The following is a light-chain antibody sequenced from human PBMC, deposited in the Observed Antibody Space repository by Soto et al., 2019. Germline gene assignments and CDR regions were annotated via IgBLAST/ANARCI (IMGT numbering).Light chain of an antibody. CDR2: AAS. J-gene: IGKJ1*01. CDR3: QQSYSTPRT. V-gene: IGKV1-39*01. Sequence: DIQMTQSPSSLSASVGDRVTITCRASQSISSYLNWYQQKPGKAPKLLIYAASSLQGGVPSRFSGSGSGTDFTLTISSLQPEDFATDYCQQSYSTPRTFGQGTKVEI. CDR1: QSISSY.